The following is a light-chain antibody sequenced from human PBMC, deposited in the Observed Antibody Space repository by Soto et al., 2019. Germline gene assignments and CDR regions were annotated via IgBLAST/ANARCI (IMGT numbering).Light chain of an antibody. Sequence: QPVLTQSSSASASLGSSVKFTCTLGSGRSSYIIAWHQQQPGKAPRYLMKIERGGTYNKGTGVPDRFSGASSGADRYLTSSNLQSEDEADYYCETWDSDTQVFGGGTKLTVL. CDR1: SGRSSYI. V-gene: IGLV4-60*03. J-gene: IGLJ2*01. CDR2: IERGGTY. CDR3: ETWDSDTQV.